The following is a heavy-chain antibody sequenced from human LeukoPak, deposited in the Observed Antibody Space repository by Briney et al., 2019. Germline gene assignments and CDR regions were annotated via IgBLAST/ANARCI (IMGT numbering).Heavy chain of an antibody. CDR3: ARDGTSTDDY. J-gene: IGHJ4*02. Sequence: ASVKVSCTASGYTFSNFGINWVRQAPGQRLEWIAWISGNNDNPNYGQKFQGRFSVTTDSSTSTAYMELRNLRSDDTAVYECARDGTSTDDYWGQGTLVTVSS. V-gene: IGHV1-18*01. D-gene: IGHD2-2*01. CDR1: GYTFSNFG. CDR2: ISGNNDNP.